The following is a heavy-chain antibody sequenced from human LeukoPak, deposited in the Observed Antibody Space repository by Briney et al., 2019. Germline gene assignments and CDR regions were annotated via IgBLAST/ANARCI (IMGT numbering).Heavy chain of an antibody. J-gene: IGHJ5*02. CDR3: ARRRYFYGSGSKNNCFDP. CDR2: IYHSGNT. Sequence: SETLSLTCTVSGYSISSSYYWGWIRQPPGKGLEWIGSIYHSGNTYYNPSLKSRVTISLDTSKNQFSLKLSSVTAADTAVYYCARRRYFYGSGSKNNCFDPWGQGTLVTVSS. D-gene: IGHD3-10*01. V-gene: IGHV4-38-2*02. CDR1: GYSISSSYY.